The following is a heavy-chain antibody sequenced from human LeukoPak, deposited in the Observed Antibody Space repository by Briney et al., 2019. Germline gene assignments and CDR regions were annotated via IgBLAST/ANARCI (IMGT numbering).Heavy chain of an antibody. CDR3: AREGVYYYGSGTQTVDY. J-gene: IGHJ4*02. CDR1: GFTFSSYE. V-gene: IGHV3-48*03. D-gene: IGHD3-10*01. Sequence: PGGSLRLSCAASGFTFSSYEMNWVRQAPGKGLEWVSYISSSGSTIYYADSVKGRFTISRDNAKNSLYLQMNSLRAEDTAVYYCAREGVYYYGSGTQTVDYWGQGTLVTVSS. CDR2: ISSSGSTI.